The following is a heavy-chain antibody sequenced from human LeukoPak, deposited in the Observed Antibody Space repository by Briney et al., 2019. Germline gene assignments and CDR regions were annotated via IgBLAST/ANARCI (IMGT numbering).Heavy chain of an antibody. J-gene: IGHJ4*02. CDR1: GITLSNYG. V-gene: IGHV3-23*01. D-gene: IGHD1-26*01. CDR3: AKDRGSYYLSEVDY. CDR2: ISGSGGST. Sequence: QPGGSLRLSCAVSGITLSNYGMSWVRQAPGKGLEWVSAISGSGGSTYYADSVKGRFTISRDNSKNTLYLQMNSLRAEDTAVYYCAKDRGSYYLSEVDYWGQGTLVTVSS.